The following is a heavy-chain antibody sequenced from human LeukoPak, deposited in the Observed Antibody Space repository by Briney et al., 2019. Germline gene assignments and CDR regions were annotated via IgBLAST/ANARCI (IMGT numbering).Heavy chain of an antibody. V-gene: IGHV3-30-3*01. CDR3: ARPLDSADSFSAFDI. CDR1: GFTFSSYA. CDR2: ISYDGSNK. Sequence: PGRSLRLSCAASGFTFSSYAMHWVRQAPGKGLEWVAVISYDGSNKYYADSVKGRFTISRDNSKNTLYLQMNSLRAEDTAVYHCARPLDSADSFSAFDIWGQGTMVTVSS. D-gene: IGHD3-10*01. J-gene: IGHJ3*02.